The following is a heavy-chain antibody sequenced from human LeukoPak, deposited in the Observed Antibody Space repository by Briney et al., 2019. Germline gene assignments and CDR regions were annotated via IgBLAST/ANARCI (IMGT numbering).Heavy chain of an antibody. J-gene: IGHJ4*02. V-gene: IGHV1-46*01. Sequence: ASVKVSCKASGYTFTSYYMHWVRQAPGQGLEWMGIINPSGGSTSYAQKFQGRVTMTRDTSTSTVYMGLSSLRSEDTAVYYCATQLADYGGFDYWGQGTLVTVSS. D-gene: IGHD4-17*01. CDR1: GYTFTSYY. CDR3: ATQLADYGGFDY. CDR2: INPSGGST.